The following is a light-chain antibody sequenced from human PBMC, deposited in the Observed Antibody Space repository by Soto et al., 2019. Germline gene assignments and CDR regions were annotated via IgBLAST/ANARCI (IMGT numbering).Light chain of an antibody. CDR1: QSVSINY. CDR3: QQYGRLPRT. Sequence: EIVLTQSPGTLSLSPGERATLSCRASQSVSINYLAWYQQKPGQAPRLLIYVASSRATGIPDRFSGSGSGTEFTLTISRLEPEDFAVYYCQQYGRLPRTFGQGTKVEI. J-gene: IGKJ1*01. CDR2: VAS. V-gene: IGKV3-20*01.